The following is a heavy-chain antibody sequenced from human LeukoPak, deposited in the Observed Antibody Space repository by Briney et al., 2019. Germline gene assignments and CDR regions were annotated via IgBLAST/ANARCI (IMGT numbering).Heavy chain of an antibody. D-gene: IGHD3-10*01. CDR3: ARQGFGGQDWFDP. Sequence: SETLSLTCTVSGGSISSSSYYWGWIRQPPGKGLEWIGSIYYSGSTYYNPSLKSRVTISVDTSKNQFSLKLSSVTAADTAVYYCARQGFGGQDWFDPWGQGTLVTVSS. CDR2: IYYSGST. J-gene: IGHJ5*02. V-gene: IGHV4-39*01. CDR1: GGSISSSSYY.